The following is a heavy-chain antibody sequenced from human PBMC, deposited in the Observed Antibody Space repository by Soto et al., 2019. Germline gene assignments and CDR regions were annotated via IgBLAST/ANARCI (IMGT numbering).Heavy chain of an antibody. V-gene: IGHV4-39*07. CDR2: IYYSGST. CDR3: ATSPYSSSSPFDY. CDR1: GGSTSSSSYY. D-gene: IGHD6-6*01. Sequence: SETLSLTCTVSGGSTSSSSYYWGWIRQPPGKGLELIGSIYYSGSTYYNPSLKSRVTISVDTSKNQFSLKLSSVTAADTAVYYCATSPYSSSSPFDYWGQGTLVTVSS. J-gene: IGHJ4*02.